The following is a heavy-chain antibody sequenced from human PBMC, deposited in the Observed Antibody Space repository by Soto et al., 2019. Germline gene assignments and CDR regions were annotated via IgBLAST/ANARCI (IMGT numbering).Heavy chain of an antibody. J-gene: IGHJ5*02. D-gene: IGHD6-13*01. V-gene: IGHV3-7*01. CDR2: IKQDGSEK. CDR3: ARAPQSSSWYVGWFDP. Sequence: PGGSLRLSCAASGFTFSSYWMSWVRQAPGKGLEWVANIKQDGSEKYYVDSVKGRFTISRDNAKNSLYLQMNSLRAEDTAVYYCARAPQSSSWYVGWFDPWGQGTLVTVSS. CDR1: GFTFSSYW.